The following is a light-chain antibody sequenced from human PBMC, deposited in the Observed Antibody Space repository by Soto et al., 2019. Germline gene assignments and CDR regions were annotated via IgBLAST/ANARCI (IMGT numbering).Light chain of an antibody. CDR1: QDIGIY. Sequence: DIQMTQSPSSLSASVGDRVTITCRASQDIGIYLAWYQQKSGRVPKLLIYTTSTLHSGVPSRFSGSGSGTEFTLTISSLQPEDAATYFCQINVGAPRTFGQGTTVEIK. V-gene: IGKV1-27*01. CDR2: TTS. J-gene: IGKJ1*01. CDR3: QINVGAPRT.